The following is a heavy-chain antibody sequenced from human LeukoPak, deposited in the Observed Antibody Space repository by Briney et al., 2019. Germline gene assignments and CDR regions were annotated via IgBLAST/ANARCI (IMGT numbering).Heavy chain of an antibody. CDR1: GFTFSSYA. Sequence: GGPLRLSCAASGFTFSSYAMSWVRQAPGKGLEWVSAISGSGGSTYYADSVKGRFTISRDNSKNTLYLQMNSLRAEDTAVYYCAKDKDDYYGPGFGEVFDYWGQGTLVTVSS. V-gene: IGHV3-23*01. J-gene: IGHJ4*02. CDR2: ISGSGGST. CDR3: AKDKDDYYGPGFGEVFDY. D-gene: IGHD3-10*01.